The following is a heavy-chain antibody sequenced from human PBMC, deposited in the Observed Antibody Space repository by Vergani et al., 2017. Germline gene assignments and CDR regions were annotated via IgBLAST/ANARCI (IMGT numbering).Heavy chain of an antibody. CDR3: ARVCTSSNRDCFDY. CDR2: INPNSGGT. V-gene: IGHV1-2*02. J-gene: IGHJ4*02. Sequence: QVQLVQSGAEVKKPGASVKVSCKASGYTFTDYFMHWVRQAPGQGLEWMGWINPNSGGTNYAQKFQGRVTMTRDQSISTAYMELSNLRSDDTAVYYCARVCTSSNRDCFDYWVQGTLVTVSS. CDR1: GYTFTDYF. D-gene: IGHD2-2*01.